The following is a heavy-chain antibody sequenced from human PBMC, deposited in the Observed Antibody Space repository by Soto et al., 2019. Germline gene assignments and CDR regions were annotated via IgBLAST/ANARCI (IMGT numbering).Heavy chain of an antibody. D-gene: IGHD2-15*01. CDR2: IYWDDDK. CDR1: GFSLSTSGVG. J-gene: IGHJ4*02. Sequence: QITLKESGPTLVKPTQTLTLTCTFSGFSLSTSGVGVGWIRQPPGKALEWLALIYWDDDKRYSPSLKSRLTLTKDTSKNQLVLKMTNMDPVDTATYYCAHSPSYCSGGSCYSGFDYWGQGTLVTVSS. V-gene: IGHV2-5*02. CDR3: AHSPSYCSGGSCYSGFDY.